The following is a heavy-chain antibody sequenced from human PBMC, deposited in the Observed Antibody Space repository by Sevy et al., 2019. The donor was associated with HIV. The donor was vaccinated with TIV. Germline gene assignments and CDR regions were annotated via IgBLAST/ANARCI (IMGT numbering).Heavy chain of an antibody. D-gene: IGHD3-10*01. CDR1: GFTFSSYG. CDR3: ARGKPSRFILVRGDIDI. J-gene: IGHJ3*02. Sequence: GGSLRLSCAASGFTFSSYGMHWVRQAPGKGLDWVALIWYDGTNKYYADSVKGRFNMSRDNSKNKLYLQMNSLRAEDTAVFYCARGKPSRFILVRGDIDIWGQGTMVTVSS. V-gene: IGHV3-33*01. CDR2: IWYDGTNK.